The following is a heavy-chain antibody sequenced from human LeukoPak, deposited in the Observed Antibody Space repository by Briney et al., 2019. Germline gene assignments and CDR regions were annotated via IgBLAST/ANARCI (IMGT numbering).Heavy chain of an antibody. J-gene: IGHJ6*04. CDR1: GFTFGSYS. CDR3: ARDRDSMDMDV. CDR2: ISSSSSTI. Sequence: GGSLRLSCAASGFTFGSYSMNWVRQAPGKGLGWVSYISSSSSTIYYADSVKGRFTISRDNAKNSLYLQMDSLRAEDTAVYYCARDRDSMDMDVWGKGTTVTVSS. D-gene: IGHD3-22*01. V-gene: IGHV3-48*01.